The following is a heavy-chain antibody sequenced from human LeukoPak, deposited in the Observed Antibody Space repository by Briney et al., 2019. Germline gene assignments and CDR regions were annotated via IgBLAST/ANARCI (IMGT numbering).Heavy chain of an antibody. J-gene: IGHJ5*02. CDR3: ARDGGYYDSSGYH. CDR1: GCAFTSYG. CDR2: ISAYNGNT. Sequence: ASVEVSCKASGCAFTSYGIRWVRQAPGQGLEWMGWISAYNGNTNHAQKLQGRVTMTTDTSTSTAYMGLRSLRSGDTAVYYCARDGGYYDSSGYHWGQGTLVTVSS. V-gene: IGHV1-18*01. D-gene: IGHD3-22*01.